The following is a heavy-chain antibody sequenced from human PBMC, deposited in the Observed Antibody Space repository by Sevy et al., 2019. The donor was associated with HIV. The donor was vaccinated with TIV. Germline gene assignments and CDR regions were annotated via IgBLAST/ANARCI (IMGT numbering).Heavy chain of an antibody. CDR2: TYYRSKWFN. Sequence: SQTLSLTCAISRDSVSSNTAAWNWIRQSPSRGLEWLGRTYYRSKWFNDYAVSVMSRISINPDTSKNLFSLQLNSVTPEDTAMYYCARDQSSVGSNWDSVAPADYGMDVWGQGTTVTVSS. CDR3: ARDQSSVGSNWDSVAPADYGMDV. J-gene: IGHJ6*02. D-gene: IGHD2-2*01. CDR1: RDSVSSNTAA. V-gene: IGHV6-1*01.